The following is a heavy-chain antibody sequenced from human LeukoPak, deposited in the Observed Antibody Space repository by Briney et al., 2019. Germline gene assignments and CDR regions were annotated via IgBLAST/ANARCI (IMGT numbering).Heavy chain of an antibody. CDR3: ARRTSLSGYYSYYDY. Sequence: GESLKISCKGSEYSFTNFWIGWVRQMPGKGLEWMGIIYPGDSETKYSPSFQGQVTISVDKSISTAYLQWSSLKASDTAMYYCARRTSLSGYYSYYDYWGQGTLVTVSS. V-gene: IGHV5-51*01. J-gene: IGHJ4*02. CDR1: EYSFTNFW. CDR2: IYPGDSET. D-gene: IGHD3-3*01.